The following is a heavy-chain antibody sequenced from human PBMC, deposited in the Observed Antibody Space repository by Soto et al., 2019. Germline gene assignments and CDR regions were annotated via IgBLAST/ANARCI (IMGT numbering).Heavy chain of an antibody. Sequence: EVQLIESGGGWVQPGTSLRVSCAASGFTFHEYAMHWVRQAPGKGLEWVSGISSDGDTIAYADSVQGRFTVFRDNAKNSLYLQMNSLRAEDSAVYYCARVYPGSGWPYHYYGMDVWGQGTTVTVSS. CDR1: GFTFHEYA. CDR2: ISSDGDTI. D-gene: IGHD6-19*01. CDR3: ARVYPGSGWPYHYYGMDV. V-gene: IGHV3-9*01. J-gene: IGHJ6*02.